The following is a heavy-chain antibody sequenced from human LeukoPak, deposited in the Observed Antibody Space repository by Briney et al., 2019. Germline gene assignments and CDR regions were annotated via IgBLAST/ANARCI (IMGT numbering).Heavy chain of an antibody. CDR3: ARGSGSSLLAYLDY. CDR2: INHSGST. V-gene: IGHV4-34*01. D-gene: IGHD3-10*01. Sequence: PSETLSLTCAVYGGSFSGYYWSWIRQPPGKGLEWIGEINHSGSTNYNPSLKSRVTISVDTSKNQFSLKLSSVTAADTAEYYCARGSGSSLLAYLDYWGQGTLVTVSS. J-gene: IGHJ4*02. CDR1: GGSFSGYY.